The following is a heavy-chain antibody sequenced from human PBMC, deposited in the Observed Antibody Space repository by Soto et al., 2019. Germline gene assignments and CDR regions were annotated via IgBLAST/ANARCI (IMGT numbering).Heavy chain of an antibody. CDR2: VSIGGST. CDR3: AKRRGAGGHFDY. J-gene: IGHJ4*02. V-gene: IGHV3-23*01. Sequence: GGSLRLSCAASGSTFSSYAMGWVRQGPGKGLEWVAVVSIGGSTHYADSVRGRFTISRDNSKNTLSLQMNSLTAEDTAVYFCAKRRGAGGHFDYWGQGALVTVSS. CDR1: GSTFSSYA. D-gene: IGHD2-15*01.